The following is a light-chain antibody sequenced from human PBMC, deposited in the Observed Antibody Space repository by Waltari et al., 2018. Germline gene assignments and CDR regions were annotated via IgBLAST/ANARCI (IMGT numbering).Light chain of an antibody. CDR1: GSN. CDR2: GGN. Sequence: QSVLTQPPSASGPPGQTVTISCSGRGSNWDVHHPGRAPQLLIYGGNQRPAGVPARFSGSQSGTSASLAISGLQPDDEGDYYCSAWDDSLKYVAFGGGTKLTV. CDR3: SAWDDSLKYVA. J-gene: IGLJ2*01. V-gene: IGLV1-44*01.